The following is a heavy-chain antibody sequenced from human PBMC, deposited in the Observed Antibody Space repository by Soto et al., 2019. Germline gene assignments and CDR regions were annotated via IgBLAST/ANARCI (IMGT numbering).Heavy chain of an antibody. V-gene: IGHV5-51*01. CDR2: IYPGDSDT. D-gene: IGHD2-15*01. CDR1: GYSFTSYW. J-gene: IGHJ5*02. Sequence: PGESLKISCKGSGYSFTSYWIGWVRQMPGKGLEWMGIIYPGDSDTRYSPSFQGQVTISADKSISTAYLQWSSLKASDTAMYYCARLAVAAMKNNWFDPWGQGTLVTGSS. CDR3: ARLAVAAMKNNWFDP.